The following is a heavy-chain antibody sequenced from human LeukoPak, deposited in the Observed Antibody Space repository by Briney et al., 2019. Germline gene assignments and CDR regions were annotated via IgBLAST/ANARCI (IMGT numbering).Heavy chain of an antibody. J-gene: IGHJ6*02. CDR1: GGSISSYY. D-gene: IGHD2-15*01. V-gene: IGHV4-4*07. CDR2: IYTSGST. Sequence: PSETLSLTCTVSGGSISSYYWSWIRQPAGKGLEWIGRIYTSGSTNYNPSLKSRVTMSVDTSKNQFSLKLSSVTAADTAVYYCAREWVVAATLYYYYYGMDVWGQGTTVTVSS. CDR3: AREWVVAATLYYYYYGMDV.